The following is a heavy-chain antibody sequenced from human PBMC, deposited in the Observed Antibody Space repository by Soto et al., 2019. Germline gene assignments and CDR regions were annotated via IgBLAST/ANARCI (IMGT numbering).Heavy chain of an antibody. Sequence: SETLSLTCAVYGGSFSGYYWSWIRQPPGKGLEWIGEINHSGSTNYNPPLKSRVTISVDTSKNQFSLKLSSVTAADTAVYYCARGPVMITFGGVIVIPFDYWGQGTLVTVSS. V-gene: IGHV4-34*01. CDR1: GGSFSGYY. CDR2: INHSGST. CDR3: ARGPVMITFGGVIVIPFDY. D-gene: IGHD3-16*02. J-gene: IGHJ4*02.